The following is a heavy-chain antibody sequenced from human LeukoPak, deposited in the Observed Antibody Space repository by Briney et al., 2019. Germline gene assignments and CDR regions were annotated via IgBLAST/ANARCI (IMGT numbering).Heavy chain of an antibody. D-gene: IGHD6-13*01. CDR1: GFTFSNYA. J-gene: IGHJ3*02. Sequence: GRSLRLSCAASGFTFSNYAMHWVRQAPGKGLEWVAVISDDGSNKFYAGFVKGRFTISRDISKNTLFLQMNSLRAEDTAVYYCARPRSSWAIVGHGAFHISGQGTLVTVSS. CDR2: ISDDGSNK. V-gene: IGHV3-30*04. CDR3: ARPRSSWAIVGHGAFHI.